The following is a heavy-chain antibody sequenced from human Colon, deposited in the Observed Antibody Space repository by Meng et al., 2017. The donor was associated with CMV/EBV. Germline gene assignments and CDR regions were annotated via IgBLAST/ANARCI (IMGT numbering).Heavy chain of an antibody. CDR1: GFTLRNYA. CDR3: EKVSLDWLYYGMDV. Sequence: GGSLRLSCAASGFTLRNYAMRWVRHAPGKGLEWVSVIYAGGRSTYYADSVKGRFIISRDDSKNTLYMQMNSLRAEDTAVYYCEKVSLDWLYYGMDVWGQGTTVTVSS. CDR2: IYAGGRST. D-gene: IGHD3-3*01. V-gene: IGHV3-23*03. J-gene: IGHJ6*02.